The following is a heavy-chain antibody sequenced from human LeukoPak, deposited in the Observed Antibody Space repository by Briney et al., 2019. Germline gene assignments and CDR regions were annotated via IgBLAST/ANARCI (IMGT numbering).Heavy chain of an antibody. D-gene: IGHD3-22*01. CDR3: ARAGYYDSSGYYLGNDWFDP. CDR2: INPNSGGT. J-gene: IGHJ5*02. Sequence: ASVKLSCKASGYTFTDYYVHWVRQAPGHGLEWMGRINPNSGGTNYAQKLQGRVTMTTDTSTSTAYTELRSLRSDDTAVYFCARAGYYDSSGYYLGNDWFDPWGQGTLVTVSS. CDR1: GYTFTDYY. V-gene: IGHV1-2*06.